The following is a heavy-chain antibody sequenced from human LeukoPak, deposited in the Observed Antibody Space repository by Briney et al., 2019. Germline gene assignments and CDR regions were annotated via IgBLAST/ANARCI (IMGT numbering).Heavy chain of an antibody. V-gene: IGHV3-33*01. D-gene: IGHD7-27*01. CDR2: IYYDGSKK. J-gene: IGHJ2*01. Sequence: PGRSLRLSCAASRFTFRNYGMYWVRQAPGKGLEWVAIIYYDGSKKYYADSVKGRFSISRDNSKNTLYLQMNSLRAEDTAVYFCARVLGTEGFWYLDPWGRGTLVTVSS. CDR1: RFTFRNYG. CDR3: ARVLGTEGFWYLDP.